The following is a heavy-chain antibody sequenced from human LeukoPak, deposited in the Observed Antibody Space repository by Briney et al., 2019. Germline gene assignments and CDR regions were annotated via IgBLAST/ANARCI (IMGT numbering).Heavy chain of an antibody. J-gene: IGHJ4*02. CDR3: ARGGGSGYYYPPFD. V-gene: IGHV3-20*04. CDR1: GFTFDDHG. CDR2: INWNGDST. Sequence: PGGSLRLSCAASGFTFDDHGMIWVRQAPGKGLEWVSGINWNGDSTAYADSVKGRFTISRDNAKNSLYLQMNSLRAEDTALYYRARGGGSGYYYPPFDWGQGTLVTVSS. D-gene: IGHD3-22*01.